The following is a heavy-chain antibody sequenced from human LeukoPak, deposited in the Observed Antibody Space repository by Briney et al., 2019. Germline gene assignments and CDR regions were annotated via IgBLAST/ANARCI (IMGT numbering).Heavy chain of an antibody. CDR1: GFTVSSNYA. V-gene: IGHV3-23*01. J-gene: IGHJ4*02. CDR3: VSQRDHRVAVAGSFDN. CDR2: ISPDGNYI. Sequence: GGSLRLSCAASGFTVSSNYAMSWVRQTPGTGLEWLSAISPDGNYIYYADSVKGRFTTSRDNSKNTLYLQMNSLRVNDTAVYFCVSQRDHRVAVAGSFDNWGQGTLISVS. D-gene: IGHD6-19*01.